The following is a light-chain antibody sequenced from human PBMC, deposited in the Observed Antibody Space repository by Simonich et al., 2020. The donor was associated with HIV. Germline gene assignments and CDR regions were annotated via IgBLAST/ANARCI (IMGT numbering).Light chain of an antibody. CDR1: QSINNW. V-gene: IGKV1-5*03. CDR2: KAS. J-gene: IGKJ1*01. Sequence: DIQMTQSPSTLSASVGDRVTITCRASQSINNWLAWYQQNPGKAPKLLIYKASSLESGVPSRFSGSGSGTEFTLTISSLHPDDFATYYCQQYNTYSRTFGQGTKVEIK. CDR3: QQYNTYSRT.